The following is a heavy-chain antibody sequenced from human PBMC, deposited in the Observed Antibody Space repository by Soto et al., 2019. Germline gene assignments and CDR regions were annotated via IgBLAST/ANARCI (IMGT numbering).Heavy chain of an antibody. J-gene: IGHJ6*02. CDR3: TTVRGNQLPRDGMDV. Sequence: GXSLRLSCAASGFTFSSAWINWVRQAPGKGLEWVGRIKSKTDGGTTDYAAPVKGRFTISRDDSKNTLYLQMNSLKTEDTAVYYCTTVRGNQLPRDGMDVWGQGTTVTVSS. CDR2: IKSKTDGGTT. V-gene: IGHV3-15*07. CDR1: GFTFSSAW. D-gene: IGHD2-2*01.